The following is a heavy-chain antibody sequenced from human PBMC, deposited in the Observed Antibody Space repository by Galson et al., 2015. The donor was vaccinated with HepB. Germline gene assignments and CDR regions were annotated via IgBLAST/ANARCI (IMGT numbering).Heavy chain of an antibody. D-gene: IGHD3-3*01. CDR3: ARWRGAQSEFDH. Sequence: SLRLSCAASGFTFSNYGMAWVRQAPGKGLEWVSHLNSGGKTEDAESVKGRFTISRDSSERTLYLQMNSLRVEDTAIYYCARWRGAQSEFDHWGQGTLVTVSS. V-gene: IGHV3-23*01. CDR1: GFTFSNYG. J-gene: IGHJ4*02. CDR2: LNSGGKT.